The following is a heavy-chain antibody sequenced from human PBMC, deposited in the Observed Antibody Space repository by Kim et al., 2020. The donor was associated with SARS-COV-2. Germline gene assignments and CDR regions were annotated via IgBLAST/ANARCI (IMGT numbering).Heavy chain of an antibody. CDR1: GGSISSGSYY. CDR3: ARFLLEPLLAYFDY. D-gene: IGHD1-1*01. Sequence: SETLSLTCTVSGGSISSGSYYWSWIRQPAGKGLEWIGRIYTSGSTNYNPSLKTRVTISVDTSKNQFSLKLSSVTAADTAVYYCARFLLEPLLAYFDYWGQGTLVTVSS. CDR2: IYTSGST. V-gene: IGHV4-61*02. J-gene: IGHJ4*02.